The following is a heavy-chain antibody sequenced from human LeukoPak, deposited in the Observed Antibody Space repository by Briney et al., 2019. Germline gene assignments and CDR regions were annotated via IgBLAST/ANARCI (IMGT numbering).Heavy chain of an antibody. Sequence: GGSLRLSCAASGFSFDDYAMYWVRQAPGKGLEWVSLISRDGGRTYYADSVKGRFTISRDNSKNSLYLQMNSLRAEDTAVYYCARDFPYYYDISGYYFDYWGQGTLVTVSS. CDR2: ISRDGGRT. D-gene: IGHD3-22*01. J-gene: IGHJ4*02. CDR1: GFSFDDYA. V-gene: IGHV3-43D*03. CDR3: ARDFPYYYDISGYYFDY.